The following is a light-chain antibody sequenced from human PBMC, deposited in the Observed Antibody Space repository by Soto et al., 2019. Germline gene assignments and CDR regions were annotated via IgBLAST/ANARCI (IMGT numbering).Light chain of an antibody. J-gene: IGLJ1*01. CDR3: SSYTTSSNYV. V-gene: IGLV2-14*01. CDR2: EVS. Sequence: QSVLTQPASVSGSPGQSITISCTGTSSVVGSYNFVSWYQQLPGKAPKLMISEVSNRPSGVSNRFSGSKSGNTASLTISGLQAEDEADYYCSSYTTSSNYVFGSGTKVTVL. CDR1: SSVVGSYNF.